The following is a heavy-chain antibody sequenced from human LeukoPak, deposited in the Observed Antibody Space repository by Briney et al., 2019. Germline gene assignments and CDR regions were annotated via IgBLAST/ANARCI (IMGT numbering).Heavy chain of an antibody. V-gene: IGHV3-23*01. Sequence: PGGSLRLSCAASGFTFTTYAVSWVRQAPGKGLEWVSAISGSGGSTYYADSVKGRFTISRDNSKNTLYLQMSSLRAEDTAVYYCAKGGYRYEGNLAYWGQGTLVTVSS. CDR3: AKGGYRYEGNLAY. CDR2: ISGSGGST. J-gene: IGHJ4*02. CDR1: GFTFTTYA. D-gene: IGHD3-16*02.